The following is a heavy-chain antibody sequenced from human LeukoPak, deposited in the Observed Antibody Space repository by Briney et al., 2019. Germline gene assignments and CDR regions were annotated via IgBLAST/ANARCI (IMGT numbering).Heavy chain of an antibody. J-gene: IGHJ5*02. D-gene: IGHD2-15*01. CDR3: ARARFTVRYCSGGSCMYNWFDP. Sequence: GGSLRLPCAASGFTFDDYGMSWVRQAPGKGLEWVSGINWNGGSTGYADSVKGRFTISRDNAKNSLYLQMNSLRAEDTALYYCARARFTVRYCSGGSCMYNWFDPWGQGTLVTVSS. V-gene: IGHV3-20*04. CDR2: INWNGGST. CDR1: GFTFDDYG.